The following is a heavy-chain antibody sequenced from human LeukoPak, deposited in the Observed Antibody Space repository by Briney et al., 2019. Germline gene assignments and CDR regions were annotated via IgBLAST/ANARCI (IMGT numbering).Heavy chain of an antibody. CDR2: IYYSGST. CDR1: GGSISSSSYY. J-gene: IGHJ4*02. CDR3: ARRSYDRRGWYFDY. Sequence: PSETLSLTCTVSGGSISSSSYYWGWIRQPPGKGLEWIGSIYYSGSTYYNPSLKSRVTISVDTSKNQFSLKLSSVTAADTAVYYCARRSYDRRGWYFDYWGQGTLVTVSS. V-gene: IGHV4-39*01. D-gene: IGHD3-22*01.